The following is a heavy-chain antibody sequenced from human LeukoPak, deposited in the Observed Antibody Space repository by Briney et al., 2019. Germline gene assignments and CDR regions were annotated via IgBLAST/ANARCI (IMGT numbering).Heavy chain of an antibody. CDR1: GFTFSSFS. J-gene: IGHJ4*02. CDR3: ARGDSSGFIDY. CDR2: ISSGSGSI. V-gene: IGHV3-48*01. Sequence: GGSLRLSCAASGFTFSSFSMIWVRQAPGKGLEWLSYISSGSGSIYYADSVKGRFTISRDNAKNSLYLQMNSLRAEDTAVYYCARGDSSGFIDYWGQGTLVTVSS. D-gene: IGHD3-22*01.